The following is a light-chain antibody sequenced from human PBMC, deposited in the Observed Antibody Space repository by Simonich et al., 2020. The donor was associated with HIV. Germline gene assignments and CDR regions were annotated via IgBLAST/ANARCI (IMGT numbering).Light chain of an antibody. J-gene: IGKJ1*01. CDR2: LGS. CDR3: MQALQTPPT. CDR1: QSLLHNNKYNY. V-gene: IGKV2-28*01. Sequence: DVVMTQSPLSLPVTLGQPASISCRSSQSLLHNNKYNYMDWYLQKPGQSPQLLIVLGSNRASGVPDRFSGSGSGTDFTLKINRVEAEDVGVYYCMQALQTPPTFGQGTKVEIK.